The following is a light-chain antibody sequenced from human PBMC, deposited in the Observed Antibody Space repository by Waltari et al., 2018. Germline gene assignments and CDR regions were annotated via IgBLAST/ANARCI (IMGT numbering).Light chain of an antibody. CDR1: QDISNY. Sequence: DIQMNQSPSSLSASLGDRVTITCQASQDISNYLNWYQQKPGKAPKLLIYDASNLETGVPSRFSGSGSGTDFTFTISSLQPEDIATYYCQQYDNLPFTFGPGTKVDIK. V-gene: IGKV1-33*01. J-gene: IGKJ3*01. CDR2: DAS. CDR3: QQYDNLPFT.